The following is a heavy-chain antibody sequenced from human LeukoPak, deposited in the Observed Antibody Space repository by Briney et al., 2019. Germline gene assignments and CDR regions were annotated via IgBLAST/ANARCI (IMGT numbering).Heavy chain of an antibody. CDR1: GFTFSSYS. Sequence: GRSLRLSCAASGFTFSSYSMNWVRQAPGKGLEWVSSISSSSSYIYYADSVKGRFTISRDNAKNSLYLQMNSLRAEDTAVYYCAELGITMIGGVWGKGTTVTISS. V-gene: IGHV3-21*01. J-gene: IGHJ6*04. D-gene: IGHD3-10*02. CDR3: AELGITMIGGV. CDR2: ISSSSSYI.